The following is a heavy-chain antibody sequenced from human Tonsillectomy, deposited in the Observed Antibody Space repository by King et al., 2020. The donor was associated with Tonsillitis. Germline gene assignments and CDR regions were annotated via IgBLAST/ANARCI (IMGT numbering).Heavy chain of an antibody. V-gene: IGHV4-34*01. J-gene: IGHJ6*02. D-gene: IGHD3-22*01. CDR1: GGSFSGYY. CDR3: ARSDYYYDSSGYSIYYGMDV. Sequence: VQLQQWGAGLLKPSETLSLTCAVYGGSFSGYYWSWIRQPPGKGLEWIGEINHSGSTNYNPSLKSRVTISVDTSQNQFSLKLSSLTAAATAVYYCARSDYYYDSSGYSIYYGMDVWGQGTTVTVSS. CDR2: INHSGST.